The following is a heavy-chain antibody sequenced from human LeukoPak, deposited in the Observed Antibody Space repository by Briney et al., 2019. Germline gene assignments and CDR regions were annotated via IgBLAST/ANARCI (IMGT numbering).Heavy chain of an antibody. V-gene: IGHV3-20*04. J-gene: IGHJ4*02. CDR3: ANNYDSSGYPFDY. CDR2: INWNGGST. CDR1: GFIFDDYG. D-gene: IGHD3-22*01. Sequence: PGGSLRLSCAASGFIFDDYGMSWVRQAPGKGLEWVSGINWNGGSTGYADSVKGRFTISRDNSKNTLYLQMNSLRAEDTAVYYCANNYDSSGYPFDYWGQGTLVTVSS.